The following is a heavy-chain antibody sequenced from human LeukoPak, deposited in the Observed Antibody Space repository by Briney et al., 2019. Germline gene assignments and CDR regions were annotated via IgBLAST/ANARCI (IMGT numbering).Heavy chain of an antibody. J-gene: IGHJ4*02. V-gene: IGHV1-2*02. Sequence: ASVKVSCMASGYIFTGYDMHWVRQAPGKGLEWMGWINPNSGGTNYAQKFQGRVTMTRDTSISTAYMELSRLRSHDTAVYYCVIGSSNDYWGQGTLVTVSS. D-gene: IGHD6-13*01. CDR3: VIGSSNDY. CDR2: INPNSGGT. CDR1: GYIFTGYD.